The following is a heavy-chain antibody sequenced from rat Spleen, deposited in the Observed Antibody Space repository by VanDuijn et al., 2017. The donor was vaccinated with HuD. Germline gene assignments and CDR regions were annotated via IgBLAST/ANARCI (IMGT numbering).Heavy chain of an antibody. V-gene: IGHV5-27*01. CDR1: GFTFSNHD. CDR2: ISPSGGST. J-gene: IGHJ4*01. D-gene: IGHD1-7*01. Sequence: EVQVVESGGGLVQPGRSLKLSCAASGFTFSNHDMAWVRQAPTKGLEWVASISPSGGSTYYRDSVKGRLTVSRDDAKSTLYLQMDSLRSEDTATYYCTRVNTMGHGMEAWGQGASVTVSS. CDR3: TRVNTMGHGMEA.